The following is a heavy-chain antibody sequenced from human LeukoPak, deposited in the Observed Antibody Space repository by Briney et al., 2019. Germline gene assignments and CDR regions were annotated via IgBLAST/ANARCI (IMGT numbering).Heavy chain of an antibody. CDR2: ISSSSSTI. Sequence: QPGGSLRLSCAASGFTFSSYAMSWVRQAPGKGLDWVSYISSSSSTIYYADSVKGRFTISRDNAKNSLYLQMNSLRAEDTAVYYCARTRKRFSRDAFDIWGQGTMVTVSS. CDR1: GFTFSSYA. J-gene: IGHJ3*02. V-gene: IGHV3-48*01. CDR3: ARTRKRFSRDAFDI. D-gene: IGHD3-3*01.